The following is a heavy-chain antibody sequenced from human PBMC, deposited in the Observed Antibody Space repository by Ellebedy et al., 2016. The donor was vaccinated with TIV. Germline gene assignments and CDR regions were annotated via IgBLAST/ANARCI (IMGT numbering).Heavy chain of an antibody. Sequence: GESLKISCAASGFTVSSNYMSWVRQAPGKGLEWVSVIYSGGNTYYADSVRGRFTVPRDNSKNTLYLQMNSLRAEDTAVYYCARGVFGEFLDYWGQGTLVTVSS. CDR1: GFTVSSNY. D-gene: IGHD3-10*02. CDR2: IYSGGNT. CDR3: ARGVFGEFLDY. J-gene: IGHJ4*02. V-gene: IGHV3-53*01.